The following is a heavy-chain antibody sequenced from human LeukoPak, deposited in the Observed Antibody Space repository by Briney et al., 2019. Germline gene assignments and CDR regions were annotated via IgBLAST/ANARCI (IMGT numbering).Heavy chain of an antibody. J-gene: IGHJ4*02. CDR3: AKGSSGYFVDL. V-gene: IGHV3-23*01. CDR2: ISNYGGGT. Sequence: GGSLRLSCAASGFIFNNCGLIWVRQAPGKGLEWVSAISNYGGGTNYADFVKGRFTISRDNSKNTLFLQMNSLRAEDTALYYCAKGSSGYFVDLWGQGTLVTVSS. CDR1: GFIFNNCG. D-gene: IGHD3-22*01.